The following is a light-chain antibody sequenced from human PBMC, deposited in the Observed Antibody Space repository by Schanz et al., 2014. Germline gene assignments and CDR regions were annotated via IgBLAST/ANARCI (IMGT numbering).Light chain of an antibody. CDR2: GAS. CDR1: KPISSN. CDR3: HQYGSSPYT. J-gene: IGKJ2*01. V-gene: IGKV3-20*01. Sequence: ETVLTQSPATLSVSPGERATLSCRASKPISSNLAWYQQKPGQVPKVLIYGASTRATGVPARFSGSGSGTDFPLTISRLEPEDLAVYYCHQYGSSPYTFGQGTNLEI.